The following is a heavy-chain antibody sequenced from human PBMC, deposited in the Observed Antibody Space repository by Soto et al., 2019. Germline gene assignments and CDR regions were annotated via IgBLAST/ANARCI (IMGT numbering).Heavy chain of an antibody. J-gene: IGHJ4*02. D-gene: IGHD6-6*01. CDR1: GGSIRSYY. CDR3: ARWDQAGSSFTY. V-gene: IGHV4-59*08. Sequence: SETLSLTCTVSGGSIRSYYWGWIRQPPGKGLEWIGYIYYSGSTNYNPSLKSRVTISVDTSKNQFSLKLSSVTAADTAVYYCARWDQAGSSFTYWGQGTLVTVSS. CDR2: IYYSGST.